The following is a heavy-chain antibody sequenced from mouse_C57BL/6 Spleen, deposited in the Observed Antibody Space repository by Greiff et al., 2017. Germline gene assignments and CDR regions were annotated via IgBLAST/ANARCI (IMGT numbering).Heavy chain of an antibody. CDR2: IYPGSGNT. V-gene: IGHV1-76*01. J-gene: IGHJ4*01. CDR1: GYTFTDYY. CDR3: ARYAPDGSSPYYYAMDY. D-gene: IGHD1-1*01. Sequence: HVQLQQSGAELVRPGASVKLSCKASGYTFTDYYINWVKQRPGQGLEWIARIYPGSGNTYYNEKFKGKATLTAEKSSSTAYMQLRSLTSEDSAFYFCARYAPDGSSPYYYAMDYWGQGTSVTVSS.